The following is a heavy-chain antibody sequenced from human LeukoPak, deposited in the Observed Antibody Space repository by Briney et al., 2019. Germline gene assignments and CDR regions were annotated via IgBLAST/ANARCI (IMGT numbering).Heavy chain of an antibody. Sequence: SETLSLTCTVYGGSISSSSYYWGWIRQPPGKGLEWIGSIYYSGSTYYNPSLKSRVTISVDTSKNQFSLKLSSVTAADTAVYYCARRMTTVTHVHDAFDIWGQGTMVTVSS. CDR3: ARRMTTVTHVHDAFDI. CDR1: GGSISSSSYY. J-gene: IGHJ3*02. D-gene: IGHD4-17*01. CDR2: IYYSGST. V-gene: IGHV4-39*01.